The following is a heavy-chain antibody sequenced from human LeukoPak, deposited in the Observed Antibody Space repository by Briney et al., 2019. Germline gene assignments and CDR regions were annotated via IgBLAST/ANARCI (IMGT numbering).Heavy chain of an antibody. CDR2: IYYIGST. V-gene: IGHV4-39*01. CDR3: ARQRVRGVHAGGWLDP. Sequence: PSETLSLTCAVSGGSISSSSYYWGWIRQPPGKGLEWIGTIYYIGSTNYNPSLKSRVTISVDTSKNQFSLKLSSVTAADTAVYYCARQRVRGVHAGGWLDPWGQGTLVTVSS. D-gene: IGHD3-10*01. J-gene: IGHJ5*02. CDR1: GGSISSSSYY.